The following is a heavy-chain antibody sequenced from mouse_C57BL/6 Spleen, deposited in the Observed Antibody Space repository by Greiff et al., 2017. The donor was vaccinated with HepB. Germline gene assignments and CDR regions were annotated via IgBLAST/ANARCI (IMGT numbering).Heavy chain of an antibody. V-gene: IGHV1-52*01. CDR1: GYTFTSYW. CDR3: ARDYYGSSLPWFAY. Sequence: QVQLQHPGAELVRPGSSVKLSCKASGYTFTSYWMHWVKQRPIQGLEWIGNIDPSDSETHYNPKFKDKATLTVYKSSSTAYMQLSSLTSEDSAVYYCARDYYGSSLPWFAYWGQGTLVTVSA. D-gene: IGHD1-1*01. CDR2: IDPSDSET. J-gene: IGHJ3*01.